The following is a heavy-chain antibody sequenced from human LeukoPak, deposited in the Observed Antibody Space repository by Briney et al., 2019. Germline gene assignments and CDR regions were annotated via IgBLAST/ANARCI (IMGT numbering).Heavy chain of an antibody. V-gene: IGHV3-33*01. CDR2: IWYDGSNK. D-gene: IGHD3-10*01. J-gene: IGHJ6*02. Sequence: GGSLRLSCAASGFTFSSYGMHSVRQAPGKGVERVAVIWYDGSNKYYADSVKGRFPISRDNSKNTLYLQMNSLRAEDTAVYYCARGPAWFGELGYGMDVWGQGTTVTVSS. CDR1: GFTFSSYG. CDR3: ARGPAWFGELGYGMDV.